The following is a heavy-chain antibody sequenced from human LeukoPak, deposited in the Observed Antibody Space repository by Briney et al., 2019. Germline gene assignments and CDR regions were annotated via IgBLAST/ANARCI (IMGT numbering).Heavy chain of an antibody. CDR2: LSNTGTDT. V-gene: IGHV3-23*01. CDR3: AKVPYSDYGSGRPPFMDV. CDR1: GFTFSNYA. Sequence: PGGSLRLSCAASGFTFSNYAMSWVRQAPGKGLEWVSTLSNTGTDTYYADSVKGRFTISRGNYENTLFLQMNYLRAEDTAIYYCAKVPYSDYGSGRPPFMDVWGQGTTVAVSS. J-gene: IGHJ6*02. D-gene: IGHD3-10*01.